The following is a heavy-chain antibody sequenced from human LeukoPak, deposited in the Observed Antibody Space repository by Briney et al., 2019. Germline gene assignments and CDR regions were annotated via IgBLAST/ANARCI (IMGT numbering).Heavy chain of an antibody. D-gene: IGHD6-13*01. V-gene: IGHV3-21*01. Sequence: GGSLRLSCAASGFTFSSYSMKWVRQAPGKGLEWVSSISSSSSYIYYADSVKGRFTISRDNAKNSLYLQMNSLRAEDTAVYYCARVGTSGSSSLFDIWGQGTMVTVSS. J-gene: IGHJ3*02. CDR2: ISSSSSYI. CDR1: GFTFSSYS. CDR3: ARVGTSGSSSLFDI.